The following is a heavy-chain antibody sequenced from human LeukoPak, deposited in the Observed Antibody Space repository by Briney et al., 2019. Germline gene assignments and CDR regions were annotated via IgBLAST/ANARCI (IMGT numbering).Heavy chain of an antibody. V-gene: IGHV1-18*01. Sequence: ASVKVSCKASGYTFTSYGISWVRQAPGQGLEWMGWISAYNGNTNYAQKLQGRVTMTTDTSTSTAYMALRSLRSDDTAVYYCARSPGGAAAGYYFDYWGQGTLVTVSS. CDR3: ARSPGGAAAGYYFDY. CDR1: GYTFTSYG. CDR2: ISAYNGNT. J-gene: IGHJ4*02. D-gene: IGHD6-13*01.